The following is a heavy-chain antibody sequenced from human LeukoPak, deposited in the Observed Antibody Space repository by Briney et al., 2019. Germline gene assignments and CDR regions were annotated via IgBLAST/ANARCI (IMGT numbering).Heavy chain of an antibody. Sequence: QPGGSLRLSCAASGFTFSDHYMDWGRQAPGKGLEWVGRTRNKANSYTTEYAASVKGRFTISRDDSKNSLYLQMNSLKTEDTAVYYCARVKGGYYYDSSFDYWGQGTLVTVSS. D-gene: IGHD3-22*01. V-gene: IGHV3-72*01. CDR2: TRNKANSYTT. J-gene: IGHJ4*02. CDR1: GFTFSDHY. CDR3: ARVKGGYYYDSSFDY.